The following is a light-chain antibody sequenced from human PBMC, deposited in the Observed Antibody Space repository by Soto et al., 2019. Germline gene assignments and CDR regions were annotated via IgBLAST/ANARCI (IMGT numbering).Light chain of an antibody. CDR3: QQYNNWPPIT. CDR2: GAS. CDR1: QSVSSN. V-gene: IGKV3-15*01. J-gene: IGKJ5*01. Sequence: EIVMTQSPATLSVSPGERATLSCRASQSVSSNLAWYQQKPGQAPRRLIYGASTRASGIPARFSGSGSGTEFTLTISSLQPEDFAVYYCQQYNNWPPITFGQGTRLEIK.